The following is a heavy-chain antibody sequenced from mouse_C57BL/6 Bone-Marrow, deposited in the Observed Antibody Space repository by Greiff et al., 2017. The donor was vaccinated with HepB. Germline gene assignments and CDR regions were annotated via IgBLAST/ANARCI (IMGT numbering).Heavy chain of an antibody. V-gene: IGHV1-80*01. D-gene: IGHD4-1*01. CDR3: ARRGAGTWRDYAMDY. Sequence: QVQLQQSGAELVKPGASVKISCKASGYAFSSYWMNWVKQRPGKGLEWIGQIYPGDGDTNYNGKFKGKATLTADKSSSTAYMQLSSLTSEDSAVYFCARRGAGTWRDYAMDYWGQGTSVTVSS. J-gene: IGHJ4*01. CDR1: GYAFSSYW. CDR2: IYPGDGDT.